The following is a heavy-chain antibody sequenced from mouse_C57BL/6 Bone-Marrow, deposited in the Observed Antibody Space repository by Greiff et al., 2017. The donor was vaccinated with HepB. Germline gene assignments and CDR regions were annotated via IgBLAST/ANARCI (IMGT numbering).Heavy chain of an antibody. CDR1: GYTFTSYG. D-gene: IGHD6-1*01. CDR3: ARLECAWFAY. J-gene: IGHJ3*01. CDR2: IYPRSGNT. V-gene: IGHV1-81*01. Sequence: VKLQESGAELARPGASVKLSCKASGYTFTSYGISWVKQRTGQGLEWIGEIYPRSGNTYYNEKFKGKATLTADKSSSTAYMELRSLTSEDSAVYFCARLECAWFAYWGQGTLVTVSA.